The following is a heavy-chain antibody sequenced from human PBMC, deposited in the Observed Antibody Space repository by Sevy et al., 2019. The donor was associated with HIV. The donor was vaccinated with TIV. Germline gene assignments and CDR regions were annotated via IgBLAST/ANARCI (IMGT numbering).Heavy chain of an antibody. CDR2: INHSGST. J-gene: IGHJ4*02. CDR3: ARERSYYDSSGYYSFFDY. V-gene: IGHV4-34*01. Sequence: SETLSLTCAVYGGSFSGYYWNWIRQPPGKGLEWIGEINHSGSTNYNPSLKSRVTISVDTSKNQFSLKLSSVTAADTAVYYCARERSYYDSSGYYSFFDYWGQGTLVTVSS. D-gene: IGHD3-22*01. CDR1: GGSFSGYY.